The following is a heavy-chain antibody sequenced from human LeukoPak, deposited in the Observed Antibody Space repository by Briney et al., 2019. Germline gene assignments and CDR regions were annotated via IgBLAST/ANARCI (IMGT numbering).Heavy chain of an antibody. CDR3: ARLAPSNYHGGSGYLDY. Sequence: SETLSLTCTVSSGSISSSSYYWGWIRQPPGKGLEWIGNIYYSGSTNLNSSLKSRVTISVDTSKNQFSLKLSSVTAADTAVYYCARLAPSNYHGGSGYLDYWGQGTLVTVSS. V-gene: IGHV4-39*01. CDR1: SGSISSSSYY. D-gene: IGHD3-22*01. J-gene: IGHJ4*02. CDR2: IYYSGST.